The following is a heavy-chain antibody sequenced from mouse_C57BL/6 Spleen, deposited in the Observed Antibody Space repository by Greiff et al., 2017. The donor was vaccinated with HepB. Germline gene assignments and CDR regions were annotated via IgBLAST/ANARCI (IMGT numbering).Heavy chain of an antibody. D-gene: IGHD4-1*01. CDR2: IDPEDGET. CDR1: GFNIKDYY. CDR3: ARELGRRSYYFDY. J-gene: IGHJ2*01. V-gene: IGHV14-2*01. Sequence: EVKLVESGAELVKPGASVKLSCTASGFNIKDYYMHWVKQRTEQGLEWIGRIDPEDGETKYAPKFQGKATITADTSSNTAYLQLSSLTSEDTAVYYCARELGRRSYYFDYWGQGTTLTVSS.